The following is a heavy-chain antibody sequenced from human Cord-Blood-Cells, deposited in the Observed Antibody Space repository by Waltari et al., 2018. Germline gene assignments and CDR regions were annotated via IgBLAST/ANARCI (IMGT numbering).Heavy chain of an antibody. Sequence: QVQLQQWGAGLLKPSATLSLTCAVYGGSFSGYSWIWFRQPPGKGLEWTGEINHSGSTNYNPSLKSRVTISVDTSKNQFSLKLSSVTAADTAVYYCASFLSGDNAFDIWGQGTMVTVSS. CDR2: INHSGST. CDR3: ASFLSGDNAFDI. J-gene: IGHJ3*02. D-gene: IGHD7-27*01. CDR1: GGSFSGYS. V-gene: IGHV4-34*01.